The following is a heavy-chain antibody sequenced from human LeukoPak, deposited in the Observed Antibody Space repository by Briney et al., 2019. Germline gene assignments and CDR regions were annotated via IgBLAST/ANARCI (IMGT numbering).Heavy chain of an antibody. Sequence: GASVKVSCKASGYTFTGYYMHWVRQAPGQGLEWMGWINPNSGGTNYAQKFQGRVTMTRDTSISTAYMELSRLRSDDTAVYYCAIDRLAAAGTKPTNRGRNWFDPWGQGTLVTVSS. CDR3: AIDRLAAAGTKPTNRGRNWFDP. D-gene: IGHD6-13*01. V-gene: IGHV1-2*02. J-gene: IGHJ5*02. CDR1: GYTFTGYY. CDR2: INPNSGGT.